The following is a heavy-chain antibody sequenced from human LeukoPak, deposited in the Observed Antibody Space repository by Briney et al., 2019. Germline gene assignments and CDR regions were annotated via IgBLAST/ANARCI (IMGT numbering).Heavy chain of an antibody. CDR1: GGSISSYY. CDR3: ARGPPPDFDY. Sequence: SETLPLTCTVSGGSISSYYWSWIRQPPGKGLEWIGRIYTSGSTDYNPSLKSRVTMSVDTSKNQFSLRLTSVTAADTAVYFCARGPPPDFDYWGQETLVTVSS. J-gene: IGHJ4*02. CDR2: IYTSGST. V-gene: IGHV4-4*07.